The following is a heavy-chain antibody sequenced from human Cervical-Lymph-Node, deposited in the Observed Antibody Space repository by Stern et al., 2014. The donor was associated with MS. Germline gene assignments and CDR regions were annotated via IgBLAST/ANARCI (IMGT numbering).Heavy chain of an antibody. J-gene: IGHJ2*01. CDR3: ARDPSTTASDWFFDL. CDR1: GGAFSDYY. D-gene: IGHD2-21*02. CDR2: ISDTGTT. Sequence: QLQLQESGPGLVKPSETLSLTCTVSGGAFSDYYLTWIRQRPGKGLEWIGYISDTGTTNYNPSLHSRVTITLDTSQNQVSLRLRSVTAADTAVYYCARDPSTTASDWFFDLWGRGSLVTVSS. V-gene: IGHV4-59*01.